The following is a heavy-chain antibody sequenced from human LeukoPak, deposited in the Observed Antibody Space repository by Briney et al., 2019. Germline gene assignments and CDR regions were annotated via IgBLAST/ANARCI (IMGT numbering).Heavy chain of an antibody. CDR2: ISGSGGST. Sequence: PGGSLRLSCAASGFTFSSYAMSWVRQAPGKGLEWVSAISGSGGSTYYADSVKGRFTISRDNSKNTLYLQMNSLRAEDTAVCYCAKDRSNYDFWSDYWGQGTLVTVSS. CDR3: AKDRSNYDFWSDY. CDR1: GFTFSSYA. J-gene: IGHJ4*02. D-gene: IGHD3-3*01. V-gene: IGHV3-23*01.